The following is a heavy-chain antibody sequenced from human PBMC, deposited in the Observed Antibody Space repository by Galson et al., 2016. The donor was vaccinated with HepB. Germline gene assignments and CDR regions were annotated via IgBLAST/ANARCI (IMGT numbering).Heavy chain of an antibody. Sequence: SLRLSCAASGFTFSSYAMHWVRQAPGKGLEWVALISSDGSDKYYADSVKGRFTFSRDNSKNTLSLKLNSLTAEDTAVYYCARGHSWATIAGLVVEPGYFDYWGQGSLVTVSS. D-gene: IGHD6-13*01. CDR2: ISSDGSDK. J-gene: IGHJ4*02. CDR3: ARGHSWATIAGLVVEPGYFDY. CDR1: GFTFSSYA. V-gene: IGHV3-30-3*01.